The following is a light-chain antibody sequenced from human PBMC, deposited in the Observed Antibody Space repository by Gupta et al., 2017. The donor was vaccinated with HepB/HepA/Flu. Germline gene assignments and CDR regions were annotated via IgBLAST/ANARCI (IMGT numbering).Light chain of an antibody. CDR2: DVT. V-gene: IGLV2-14*01. CDR3: SSDTSSSTVV. CDR1: SSDVGGYND. J-gene: IGLJ2*01. Sequence: QSALTTPASVSGSPGTSTGHICTCTSSDVGGYNDVSWYQQHPGEAPKVIIYDVTNRPSGVSNRFSGSKSGNTASLTISVLHAEDEADYYGSSDTSSSTVVFGGGTKLTVL.